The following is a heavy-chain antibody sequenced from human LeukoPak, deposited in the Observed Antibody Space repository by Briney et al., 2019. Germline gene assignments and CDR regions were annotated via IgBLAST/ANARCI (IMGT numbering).Heavy chain of an antibody. J-gene: IGHJ4*02. Sequence: TETLSLTCAVYGGSFSGYYWSWIRQPPGKGLEWIGEINHSGSTNYNPSLKSRVTISVDTSKNQFSLKLSSVTAADTAVYYCARGKYGSGSYYYYWGQGTLVTVSS. CDR1: GGSFSGYY. D-gene: IGHD3-10*01. V-gene: IGHV4-34*01. CDR2: INHSGST. CDR3: ARGKYGSGSYYYY.